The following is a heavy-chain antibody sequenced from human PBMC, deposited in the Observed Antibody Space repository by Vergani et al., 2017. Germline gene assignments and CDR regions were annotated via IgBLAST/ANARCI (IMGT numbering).Heavy chain of an antibody. CDR2: ISSSSSYI. J-gene: IGHJ4*02. Sequence: EVQLVETGGGLIQPGGSLRLSCAASGFTVSSNYMSWVRQAPGKGLEWVSSISSSSSYIYYADSVKGRFTISRDNAKNSLYLQMNSLRAEDTAVYYCARDPLPYYFDYWGQGTLVTVSS. D-gene: IGHD1-26*01. CDR1: GFTVSSNY. V-gene: IGHV3-21*06. CDR3: ARDPLPYYFDY.